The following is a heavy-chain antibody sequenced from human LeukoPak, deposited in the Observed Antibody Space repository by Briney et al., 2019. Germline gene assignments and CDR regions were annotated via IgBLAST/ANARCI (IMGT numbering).Heavy chain of an antibody. D-gene: IGHD1-14*01. CDR1: GFTFNIYA. V-gene: IGHV4-4*07. Sequence: GSLRLSCAASGFTFNIYAMTWVRQASGKGLEWVGRIFTTGSTNYNPSLKSRVTMSIDTSKNQFSLKMTSVTAADTAVYYCARDGVPLTNLVARPFHPWGQGTLVTVSS. CDR3: ARDGVPLTNLVARPFHP. J-gene: IGHJ1*01. CDR2: IFTTGST.